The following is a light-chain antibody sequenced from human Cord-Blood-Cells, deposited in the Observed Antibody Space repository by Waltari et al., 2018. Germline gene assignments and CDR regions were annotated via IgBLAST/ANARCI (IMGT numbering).Light chain of an antibody. J-gene: IGLJ1*01. Sequence: QSALTQPASVSGSPGQSITISCTGTSSDVGGYNYVSWYQQHPGKAPKLMFYEVSKRPSGVSNRFSGSKSGTTASLTISGLHAEDEADYYCSSYTSSSTYVFGTGTKVTVL. CDR2: EVS. CDR3: SSYTSSSTYV. CDR1: SSDVGGYNY. V-gene: IGLV2-14*01.